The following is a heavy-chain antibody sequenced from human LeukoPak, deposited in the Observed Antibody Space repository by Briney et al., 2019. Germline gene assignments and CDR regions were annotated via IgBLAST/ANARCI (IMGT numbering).Heavy chain of an antibody. CDR3: ARGTNWSPLDFDY. CDR1: GFTFSHYS. CDR2: ISSGSSTI. J-gene: IGHJ4*02. D-gene: IGHD1-20*01. Sequence: GGSLRLSCAASGFTFSHYSMNWVRQAPGKGLEWVSYISSGSSTIYYADSVKGRFTISRDNAKNSLYLQMNSLRAEDTAVYFCARGTNWSPLDFDYWGQGTQVTVSS. V-gene: IGHV3-48*04.